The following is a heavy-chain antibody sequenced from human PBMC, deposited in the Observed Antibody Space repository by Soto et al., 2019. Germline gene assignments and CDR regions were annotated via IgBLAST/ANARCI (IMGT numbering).Heavy chain of an antibody. V-gene: IGHV4-39*01. Sequence: SETLSLTCTVSGGSISSSSYYWGWIRQPPGKGLEWIGSIYYSGSTYYNPSLKSRVTISGDTSKNQFSLKLSSVTAADTAVYYCARGLLRRGVYCTNGVCSEDWFDPWGQGTLVTVSS. D-gene: IGHD2-8*01. CDR2: IYYSGST. J-gene: IGHJ5*02. CDR1: GGSISSSSYY. CDR3: ARGLLRRGVYCTNGVCSEDWFDP.